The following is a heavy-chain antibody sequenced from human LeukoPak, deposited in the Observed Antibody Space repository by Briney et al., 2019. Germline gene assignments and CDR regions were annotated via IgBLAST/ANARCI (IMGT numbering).Heavy chain of an antibody. Sequence: QPSETLSLTCTVSGGSISSYYWSWIRQPPGKGLGWIGYIYYSGSTNYNPSLKSRVTISVDTSKNQFSLKLTSVTAADTAVYYCAGSTFYYDSGGYYYVNAFDIWGQGTMVTVSS. CDR1: GGSISSYY. CDR2: IYYSGST. D-gene: IGHD3-22*01. V-gene: IGHV4-59*01. J-gene: IGHJ3*02. CDR3: AGSTFYYDSGGYYYVNAFDI.